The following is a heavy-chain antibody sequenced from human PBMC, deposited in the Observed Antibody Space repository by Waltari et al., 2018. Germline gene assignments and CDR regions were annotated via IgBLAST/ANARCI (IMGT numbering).Heavy chain of an antibody. D-gene: IGHD4-17*01. V-gene: IGHV4-59*08. CDR2: IYYSGST. Sequence: QVQLQESGPGLVKPSETLSLTCTVSGGSISSHYWSWIRQPPGKGLEWIGYIYYSGSTNYNPSLKSRVTISVDTSKNQFSLKLSSVTAADTAVYYCARGGDYADYWGQGTLVTVSS. CDR1: GGSISSHY. CDR3: ARGGDYADY. J-gene: IGHJ4*02.